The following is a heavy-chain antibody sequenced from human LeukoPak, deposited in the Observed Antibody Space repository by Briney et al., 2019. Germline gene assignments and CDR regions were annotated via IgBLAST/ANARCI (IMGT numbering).Heavy chain of an antibody. CDR3: ARDRATRVAYDSSRYYYYGMDV. CDR1: GFTVSSNY. CDR2: IYSGGST. J-gene: IGHJ6*02. V-gene: IGHV3-66*01. Sequence: GGSLRLSCAASGFTVSSNYMSWVRQAPGKGLEWVSVIYSGGSTYYADSVKGRFTISRDNSKNTLYLQMNSLRAEDTAVYYCARDRATRVAYDSSRYYYYGMDVWGQGTTVTVSS. D-gene: IGHD3-22*01.